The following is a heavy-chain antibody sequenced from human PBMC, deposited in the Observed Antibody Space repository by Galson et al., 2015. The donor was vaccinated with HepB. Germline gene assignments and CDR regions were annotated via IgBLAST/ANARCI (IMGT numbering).Heavy chain of an antibody. Sequence: LSLTCTVSGGSMSSGYYYWSWIRQPPGKGLEWIGYISYSGGTYYDPSLESRVTISLDTSNNQFSVKVSSVTAADTAVYFCARLGGRGGAAGFTDFYYMDVWGKGATVIVSS. J-gene: IGHJ6*03. CDR2: ISYSGGT. CDR1: GGSMSSGYYY. D-gene: IGHD3-3*01. CDR3: ARLGGRGGAAGFTDFYYMDV. V-gene: IGHV4-30-4*01.